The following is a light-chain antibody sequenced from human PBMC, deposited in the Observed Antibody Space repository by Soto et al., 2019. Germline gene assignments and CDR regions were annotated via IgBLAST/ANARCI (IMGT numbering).Light chain of an antibody. CDR1: RSDVGGYNY. Sequence: SALTQPASLSGYPGQSITISCTGTRSDVGGYNYVSWYQQHPGKAPKLMIYDVSNRPSGVSNRFSGSKSVNTASLTISGLQAEDEADYYCSSYTSSSSPLVFGTGTKLTVL. V-gene: IGLV2-14*01. J-gene: IGLJ1*01. CDR3: SSYTSSSSPLV. CDR2: DVS.